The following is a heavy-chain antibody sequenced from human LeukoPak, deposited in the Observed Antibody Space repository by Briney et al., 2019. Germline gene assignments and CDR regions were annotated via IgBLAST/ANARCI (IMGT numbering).Heavy chain of an antibody. Sequence: GASVKVSCKASGYTFTGYYMHWVRQAPGQGLEWMGWINPNSGGTNYAQKFQGRVTMTRDTSISTAYVELSRLRSDDTAVYYCARDRGVLKQWLALNWFDPWGQGTLVTVSS. CDR1: GYTFTGYY. J-gene: IGHJ5*02. CDR3: ARDRGVLKQWLALNWFDP. V-gene: IGHV1-2*02. CDR2: INPNSGGT. D-gene: IGHD6-19*01.